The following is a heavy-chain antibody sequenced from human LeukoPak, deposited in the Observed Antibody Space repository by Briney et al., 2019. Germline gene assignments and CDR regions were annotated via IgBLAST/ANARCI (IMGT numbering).Heavy chain of an antibody. CDR2: IYYSGST. Sequence: SETLSLTCTVSGGSISSGGYYWSWIRQHPGKGLEWIGYIYYSGSTYYNPSLKSRVTISVDTSKNQFSLKLSSVTAADTAVYYCASRTIYYYYYGMDVWGQGTTVTVSS. D-gene: IGHD1-7*01. J-gene: IGHJ6*02. CDR3: ASRTIYYYYYGMDV. CDR1: GGSISSGGYY. V-gene: IGHV4-31*03.